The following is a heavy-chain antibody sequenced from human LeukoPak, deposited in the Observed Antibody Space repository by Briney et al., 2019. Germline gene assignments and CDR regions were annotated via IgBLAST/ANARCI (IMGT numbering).Heavy chain of an antibody. D-gene: IGHD3-16*01. CDR2: IIPIFGTA. CDR3: AREGGRASFDY. V-gene: IGHV1-69*05. J-gene: IGHJ4*02. Sequence: ASVKVSCKASGGTFSSYAISWVRQAPGQGLEWMGGIIPIFGTANYAQKFQGRVTVTTDESTSTAYMELSSLRSEDTAVYYCAREGGRASFDYWGQGTLVTVSS. CDR1: GGTFSSYA.